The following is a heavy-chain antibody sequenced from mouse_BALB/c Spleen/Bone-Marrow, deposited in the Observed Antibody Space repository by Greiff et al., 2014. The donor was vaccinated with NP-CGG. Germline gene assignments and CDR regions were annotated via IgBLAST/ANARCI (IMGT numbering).Heavy chain of an antibody. CDR2: IYPYNGGT. D-gene: IGHD2-2*01. V-gene: IGHV1S29*02. Sequence: VQLKESGPELVKPGASVKISCKASGYTLTDYNMQRVKQSHGKSLEWIGYIYPYNGGTGYNQKFRSKATLTVDSSSSTAYMELRSLTSEDSAVYYCAREGGYYDAMDYWGQGTSVTVSS. CDR1: GYTLTDYN. J-gene: IGHJ4*01. CDR3: AREGGYYDAMDY.